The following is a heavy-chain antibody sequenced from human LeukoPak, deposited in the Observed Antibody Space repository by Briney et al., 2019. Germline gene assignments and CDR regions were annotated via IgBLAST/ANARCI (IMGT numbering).Heavy chain of an antibody. Sequence: PGGSLRLSRAVSGFTFSGHWMFWVRQAPGKGLEWVAVISYDGSNKYYADSVKGRFTISRDNSRNTLYLQMHSLRVEDTAVYYCAKYYYGSGSYSFDYWGQGTLVTVSS. D-gene: IGHD3-10*01. CDR1: GFTFSGHW. CDR2: ISYDGSNK. V-gene: IGHV3-30*18. J-gene: IGHJ4*02. CDR3: AKYYYGSGSYSFDY.